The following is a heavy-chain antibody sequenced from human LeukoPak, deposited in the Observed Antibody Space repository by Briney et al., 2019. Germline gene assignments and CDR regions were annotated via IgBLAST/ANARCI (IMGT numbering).Heavy chain of an antibody. Sequence: GGSLRLSCAASGFTFSSYGMHWVRQAPGKGLEWVAFIRYDGSNKYYADSVKGRFTISGDNSKNTLYLQMNSLRAEDTAVYYCAKGGEQVTWNFQNWGQGTLVTVSS. V-gene: IGHV3-30*02. J-gene: IGHJ1*01. CDR2: IRYDGSNK. CDR1: GFTFSSYG. D-gene: IGHD1/OR15-1a*01. CDR3: AKGGEQVTWNFQN.